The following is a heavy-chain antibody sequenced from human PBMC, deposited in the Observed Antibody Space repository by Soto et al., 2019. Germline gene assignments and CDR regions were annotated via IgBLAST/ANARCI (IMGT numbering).Heavy chain of an antibody. Sequence: ASVKVSCKASGYTFTSYGISWVRQAPGQGLEWMGWINAGNGNTKYAQKFQGRVTMTRDTSASTAYMELSSLRSEDTAVYYCARAVAVPADFDYWGQGTLVTVSS. J-gene: IGHJ4*02. V-gene: IGHV1-18*01. CDR2: INAGNGNT. CDR3: ARAVAVPADFDY. D-gene: IGHD6-19*01. CDR1: GYTFTSYG.